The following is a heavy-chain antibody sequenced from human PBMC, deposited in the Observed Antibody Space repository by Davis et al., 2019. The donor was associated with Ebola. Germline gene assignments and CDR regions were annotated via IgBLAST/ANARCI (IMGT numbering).Heavy chain of an antibody. Sequence: PSETLSLTCTVSGGSISSYYWSWIRQPPGKGLEWIGYIYYSGSTNYNPSLKSRVTISVDTSKNQFSLKLSSVTAADTAVYYCARAGIVVVPAAIPRTYNWFDPWGQGTLVTVSS. V-gene: IGHV4-59*01. CDR1: GGSISSYY. D-gene: IGHD2-2*01. CDR3: ARAGIVVVPAAIPRTYNWFDP. J-gene: IGHJ5*02. CDR2: IYYSGST.